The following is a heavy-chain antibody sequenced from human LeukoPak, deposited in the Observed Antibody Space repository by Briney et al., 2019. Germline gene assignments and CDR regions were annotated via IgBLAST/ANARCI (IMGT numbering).Heavy chain of an antibody. CDR3: ARRGAAAGTGYYYYYSMDV. D-gene: IGHD6-13*01. CDR1: GYSISSGYY. J-gene: IGHJ6*03. V-gene: IGHV4-38-2*01. CDR2: IYHSGST. Sequence: SETLSLTCAVSGYSISSGYYWGWIRQPPGKGLEWIGSIYHSGSTYYNPSLKSRVTISVDTSKNQFSLKLSSVTAADTPVYYCARRGAAAGTGYYYYYSMDVWGKGTTVTVSS.